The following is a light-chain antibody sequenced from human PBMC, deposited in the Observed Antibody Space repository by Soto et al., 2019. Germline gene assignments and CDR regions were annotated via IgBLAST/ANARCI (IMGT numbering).Light chain of an antibody. CDR2: HAS. CDR3: HHYVGSPWA. CDR1: QSVNIF. J-gene: IGKJ1*01. V-gene: IGKV3-20*01. Sequence: PGERATLSCRASQSVNIFLAWFQQKPGQAPRLLIFHASNRATGVPDRFSGSGSGTDFTLTITRLEPEDSAVYYCHHYVGSPWAFGQGTRVEIK.